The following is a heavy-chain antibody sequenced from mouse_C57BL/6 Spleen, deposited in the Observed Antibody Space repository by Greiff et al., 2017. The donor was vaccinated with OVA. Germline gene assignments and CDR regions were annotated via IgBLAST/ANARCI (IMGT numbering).Heavy chain of an antibody. Sequence: VQLQQSGAELVRPGASVTLSCKASGYTFTDYEMHWVKQTPVHGLEWIGAIDPETGGTAYNQKFKGKAILTAYKSSSTAYMELRSLTSEDSAVYYCTREGNYYGSSDFDYWGQGTTLTVAS. D-gene: IGHD1-1*01. V-gene: IGHV1-15*01. CDR1: GYTFTDYE. CDR3: TREGNYYGSSDFDY. CDR2: IDPETGGT. J-gene: IGHJ2*01.